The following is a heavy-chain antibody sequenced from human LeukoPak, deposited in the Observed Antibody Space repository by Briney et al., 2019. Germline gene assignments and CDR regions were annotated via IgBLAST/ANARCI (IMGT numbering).Heavy chain of an antibody. Sequence: GGSLRLSCAASGFILSTYSMNWVRQAPGKGLEWVSSISSSSTYIYYADSMKGRFTISRDNAKNSLYLQMNSLRAEDTAVYYCAREKVTGTNPLFTRPNYYMDVWGKGTTVTVSS. D-gene: IGHD6-19*01. CDR1: GFILSTYS. V-gene: IGHV3-21*01. CDR2: ISSSSTYI. CDR3: AREKVTGTNPLFTRPNYYMDV. J-gene: IGHJ6*03.